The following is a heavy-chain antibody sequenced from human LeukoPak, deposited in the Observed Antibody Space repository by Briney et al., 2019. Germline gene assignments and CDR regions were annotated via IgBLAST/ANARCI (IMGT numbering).Heavy chain of an antibody. V-gene: IGHV3-30*03. J-gene: IGHJ4*02. CDR2: ISYDGSNK. D-gene: IGHD1-26*01. Sequence: PGGSLRLSCAASGFTFSSYGMHWVRQAPGKGLEWVAVISYDGSNKYYADSVKGRFTISRDNSKNTLYLQMNSLRAEDTAVYYCARDQESYAPFDYWGQGTLVTVSS. CDR1: GFTFSSYG. CDR3: ARDQESYAPFDY.